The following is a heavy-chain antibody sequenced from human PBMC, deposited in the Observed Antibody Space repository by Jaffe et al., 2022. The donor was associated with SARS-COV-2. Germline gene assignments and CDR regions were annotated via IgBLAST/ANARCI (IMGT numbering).Heavy chain of an antibody. CDR3: ARDSIRADGSGSYGPYYFDY. D-gene: IGHD3-10*01. J-gene: IGHJ4*02. CDR1: GYTFTSYG. CDR2: ISAYNGNT. V-gene: IGHV1-18*01. Sequence: QVQLVQSGAEVKKPGASVKVSCKASGYTFTSYGISWVRQAPGQGLEWMGWISAYNGNTNYAQKLQGRVTMTTDTSTSTAYMELRSLRSDDTAVYYCARDSIRADGSGSYGPYYFDYWGQGTLVTVSS.